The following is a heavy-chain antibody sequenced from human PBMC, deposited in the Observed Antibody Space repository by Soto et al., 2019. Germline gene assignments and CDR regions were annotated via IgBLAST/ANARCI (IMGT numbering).Heavy chain of an antibody. V-gene: IGHV4-4*02. Sequence: QVQLQESGPGLVKPSGTLSLTCVVSGGSISSTNWWSWVRQPPGKGLEWIGEIYHSGSTNYNPSRKRLVTLASNKSHNPSSLQLSSVTDADPAGYSCSRGGLTWRDYWGQVALGTVSS. J-gene: IGHJ4*02. CDR3: SRGGLTWRDY. D-gene: IGHD1-20*01. CDR2: IYHSGST. CDR1: GGSISSTNW.